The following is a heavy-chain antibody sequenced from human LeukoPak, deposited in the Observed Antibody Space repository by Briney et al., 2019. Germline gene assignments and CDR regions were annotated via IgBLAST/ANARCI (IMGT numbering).Heavy chain of an antibody. J-gene: IGHJ4*02. CDR1: GGSISSYY. V-gene: IGHV4-59*08. Sequence: PSETLSLTCTVSGGSISSYYCSWIRQPPGKGLEWIGYIYYSGSTNYNPSLKSRVTISVDTSKNQFSLKLSSVTAADTAVYYCARNPDSGSYYDIPYYFDYWGQGTLVTVSS. D-gene: IGHD1-26*01. CDR2: IYYSGST. CDR3: ARNPDSGSYYDIPYYFDY.